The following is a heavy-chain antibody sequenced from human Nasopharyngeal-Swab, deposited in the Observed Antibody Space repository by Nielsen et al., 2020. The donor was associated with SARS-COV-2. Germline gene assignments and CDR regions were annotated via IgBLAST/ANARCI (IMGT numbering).Heavy chain of an antibody. CDR3: ARDLRLGESWDLDY. Sequence: VRQCPGKGLEWVAVIWYDGSNKYYADSVKGRFTISRDNSKNTLYLQMNSLRAEDTAMYYCARDLRLGESWDLDYWGQGTLVTVSS. V-gene: IGHV3-33*01. J-gene: IGHJ4*02. D-gene: IGHD3-16*01. CDR2: IWYDGSNK.